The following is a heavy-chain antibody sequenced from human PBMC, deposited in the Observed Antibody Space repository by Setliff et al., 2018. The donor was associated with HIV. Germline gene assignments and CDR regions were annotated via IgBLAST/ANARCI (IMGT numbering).Heavy chain of an antibody. CDR2: TYIRGGTT. V-gene: IGHV4-61*09. CDR3: ARSQETSVAATEI. Sequence: PSQTLSLTCAVSGASISDGTYYWSWIRQPAGKGLEWIGHTYIRGGTTNYSPSLKSRVTISLDTSKNQFSLSLSSVTASDTALYYCARSQETSVAATEIWGQGTMVTVSS. J-gene: IGHJ3*02. CDR1: GASISDGTYY.